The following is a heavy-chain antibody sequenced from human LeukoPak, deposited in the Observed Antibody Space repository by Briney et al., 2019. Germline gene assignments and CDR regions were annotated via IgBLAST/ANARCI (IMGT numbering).Heavy chain of an antibody. CDR1: GFXLSSYS. V-gene: IGHV3-21*01. CDR2: IRSSSSYI. CDR3: ARPGIAVAGEFFDY. D-gene: IGHD6-19*01. J-gene: IGHJ4*02. Sequence: GGSLRLSCVASGFXLSSYSINWVRQAPGKGLEWISFIRSSSSYIYYADSVKGRFTISRDNAKNSLYLQMNSLRAEDTAVYYCARPGIAVAGEFFDYWGQGTLVTVSS.